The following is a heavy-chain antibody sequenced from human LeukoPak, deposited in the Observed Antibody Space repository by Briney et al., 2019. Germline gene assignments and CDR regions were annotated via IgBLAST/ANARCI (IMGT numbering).Heavy chain of an antibody. D-gene: IGHD1-26*01. J-gene: IGHJ6*02. V-gene: IGHV4-59*01. CDR1: GVSIRSYY. CDR2: IHYSGST. CDR3: ARRDPDSEGVDV. Sequence: SETLSLTCIVSGVSIRSYYWSWIRQSPGKGLEWTGYIHYSGSTNYNPSLKSRVAISVDTSKNQFSLNLSSVTAADTAIYYCARRDPDSEGVDVWGQGTTVTVSS.